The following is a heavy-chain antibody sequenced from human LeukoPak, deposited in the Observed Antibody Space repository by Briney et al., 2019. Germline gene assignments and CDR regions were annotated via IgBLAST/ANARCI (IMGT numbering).Heavy chain of an antibody. CDR1: GGSFSGYY. CDR2: INHSGST. CDR3: AGAYCGGDCYSGRTFDI. D-gene: IGHD2-21*02. J-gene: IGHJ3*02. Sequence: SETLSLTCAVYGGSFSGYYWSWIRQPPGKGLEWIGEINHSGSTNYNPSLKSRVTISVDTSKNQFSLRLSSVTAADTAVYYCAGAYCGGDCYSGRTFDIWGQGTMVTVSS. V-gene: IGHV4-34*01.